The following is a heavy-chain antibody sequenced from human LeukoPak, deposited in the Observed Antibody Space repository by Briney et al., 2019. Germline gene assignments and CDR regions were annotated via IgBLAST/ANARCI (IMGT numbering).Heavy chain of an antibody. CDR2: IYSGGST. V-gene: IGHV3-53*01. CDR1: GFTVSSNY. J-gene: IGHJ3*02. CDR3: ARDEGRVRSDAFDI. Sequence: GGSLRLSYAASGFTVSSNYMSWVRQAPGKGLEWVSVIYSGGSTYYADSVKGRFTISRDNSKNTLYLQMNSLRAEDTAVYYCARDEGRVRSDAFDIWGQGTMVTVSS.